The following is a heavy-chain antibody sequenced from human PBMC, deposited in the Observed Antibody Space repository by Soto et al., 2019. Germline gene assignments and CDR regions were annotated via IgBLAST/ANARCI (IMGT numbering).Heavy chain of an antibody. V-gene: IGHV4-59*01. Sequence: SETLSLTCTVSGGSIISYYWSWILQPPWKGLEWIGYIYYSGSTNYNPSLKSRVTISVDTSKNQFSLKLSSVTAADTAVYYCARGAPITAMVLNWFDPWGQGTLVTVSS. CDR3: ARGAPITAMVLNWFDP. D-gene: IGHD5-18*01. CDR1: GGSIISYY. CDR2: IYYSGST. J-gene: IGHJ5*02.